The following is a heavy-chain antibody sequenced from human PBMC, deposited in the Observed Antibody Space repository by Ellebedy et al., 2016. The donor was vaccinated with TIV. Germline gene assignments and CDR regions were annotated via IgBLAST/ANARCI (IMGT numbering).Heavy chain of an antibody. CDR3: AAALIVGATGRNMDV. D-gene: IGHD1-26*01. V-gene: IGHV3-7*01. CDR2: INQDGSEK. J-gene: IGHJ6*02. CDR1: GFTFSNYW. Sequence: PGGSLRLSCAASGFTFSNYWMNWVGQAPGKGLEWVANINQDGSEKYYVDSVKGRFTISRDNAKNSLYLQMNSLRAEDTAVYYCAAALIVGATGRNMDVWGQGTTVTVSS.